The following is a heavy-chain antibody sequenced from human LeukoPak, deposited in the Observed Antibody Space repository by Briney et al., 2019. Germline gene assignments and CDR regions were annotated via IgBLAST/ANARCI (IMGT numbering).Heavy chain of an antibody. CDR1: GGSFSGYY. J-gene: IGHJ4*02. Sequence: SETLSLTCAVYGGSFSGYYWSWIRQPPGKGLEWIGEINHSGSTNYNPSLKSRVSISVDTSKNQFSLKLSSVTAADTAVYYCARGGRYYGVSLGYWGQGTLVTVPS. V-gene: IGHV4-34*01. CDR2: INHSGST. CDR3: ARGGRYYGVSLGY. D-gene: IGHD4-17*01.